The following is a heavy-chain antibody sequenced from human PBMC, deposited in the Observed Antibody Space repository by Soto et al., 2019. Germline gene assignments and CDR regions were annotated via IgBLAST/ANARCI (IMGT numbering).Heavy chain of an antibody. CDR3: ARDKTYVWGSYRYTWAFDY. V-gene: IGHV4-34*01. Sequence: SETLSLTCAVYGGSFSGYYWSWIRQPPGKGLEWIGEINHSGSTNYNPSLKSRVTISVDTSKNQFSLKLSSETAADTAVYYCARDKTYVWGSYRYTWAFDYWGQGTLVTVSS. D-gene: IGHD3-16*02. CDR2: INHSGST. J-gene: IGHJ4*02. CDR1: GGSFSGYY.